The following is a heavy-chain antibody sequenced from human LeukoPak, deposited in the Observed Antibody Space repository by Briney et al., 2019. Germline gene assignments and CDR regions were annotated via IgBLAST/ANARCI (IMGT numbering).Heavy chain of an antibody. CDR2: ISDDGSGT. V-gene: IGHV3-23*01. Sequence: SGGSLRLSCAASGFTFSDYAMSWVRQAPGQGLGWVSTISDDGSGTYYADSVKGRFTISRDNSKNTLFLQINSLRAEDSAVYYCARVPDTAMVRDPWFDPWGQGTLVTVSS. J-gene: IGHJ5*02. CDR3: ARVPDTAMVRDPWFDP. D-gene: IGHD5-18*01. CDR1: GFTFSDYA.